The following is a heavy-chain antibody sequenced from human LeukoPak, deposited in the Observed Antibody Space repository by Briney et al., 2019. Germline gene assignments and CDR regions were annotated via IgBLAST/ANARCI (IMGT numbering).Heavy chain of an antibody. V-gene: IGHV3-74*01. Sequence: GGSLRLSCVDSEFTFSSYWMHWVRQAPGEGLVWVSRINTDGSTTDYADSVKGRFTISRDNAKNTLYLQRNSLRAEDTAVYYCARDLAGSRDKWGQGTLVTVSS. J-gene: IGHJ4*02. CDR3: ARDLAGSRDK. D-gene: IGHD2-15*01. CDR2: INTDGSTT. CDR1: EFTFSSYW.